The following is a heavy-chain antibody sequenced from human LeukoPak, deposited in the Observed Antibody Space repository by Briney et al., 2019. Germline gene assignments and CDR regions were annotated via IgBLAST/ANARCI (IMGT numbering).Heavy chain of an antibody. CDR3: ARWATSFDL. D-gene: IGHD6-6*01. J-gene: IGHJ4*02. V-gene: IGHV3-7*01. Sequence: GGSLRLSCAASGFTFGNYWMSWVRQAPGKGLEWVANIKQDGSDKYYVDSVTGRFTISRDNAKNSLYLQMNSLRAEDTAVYYCARWATSFDLWGQGTLVTVSA. CDR2: IKQDGSDK. CDR1: GFTFGNYW.